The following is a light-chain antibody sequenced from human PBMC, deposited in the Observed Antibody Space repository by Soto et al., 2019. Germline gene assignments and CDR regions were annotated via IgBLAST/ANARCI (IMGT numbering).Light chain of an antibody. V-gene: IGKV3-20*01. J-gene: IGKJ1*01. CDR1: QSVSSY. CDR2: DAS. CDR3: QQYGTSPRT. Sequence: EIVLTQSPVTLSLSPGERATLSCRASQSVSSYLAWYQQRPGQAPRLLIYDASNRATGIPARFSGSGSGTDFTLTIVRLEPEDFAVYYCQQYGTSPRTFGQGTKVDIK.